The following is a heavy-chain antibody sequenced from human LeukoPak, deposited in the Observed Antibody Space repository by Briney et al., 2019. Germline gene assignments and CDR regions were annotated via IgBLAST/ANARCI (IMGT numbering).Heavy chain of an antibody. D-gene: IGHD2-2*01. CDR2: IIPIFGTA. CDR1: GGTFSSYA. Sequence: SVKVSCKASGGTFSSYAISWVRQAPGQGLEWMGGIIPIFGTANYAQKVQGRVTITADESTTTAYMELNSLRSEDTAVYYCALEFRTFYAVFDYWGQGTLVTVSS. V-gene: IGHV1-69*13. CDR3: ALEFRTFYAVFDY. J-gene: IGHJ4*02.